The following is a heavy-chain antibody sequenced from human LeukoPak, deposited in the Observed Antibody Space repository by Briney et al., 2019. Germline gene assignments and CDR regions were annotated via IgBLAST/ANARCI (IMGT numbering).Heavy chain of an antibody. Sequence: PSETLSLTCTVSGGSISSYYWSWIRQPPGKGLEWIGYIYYSGSTNYNPSLKSRVTISVDTSKSQFSLKLSSVTAADTAVYYCARGQYSGYGSTLGYWGQGTLVTVSS. V-gene: IGHV4-59*01. CDR1: GGSISSYY. CDR2: IYYSGST. CDR3: ARGQYSGYGSTLGY. J-gene: IGHJ4*02. D-gene: IGHD5-12*01.